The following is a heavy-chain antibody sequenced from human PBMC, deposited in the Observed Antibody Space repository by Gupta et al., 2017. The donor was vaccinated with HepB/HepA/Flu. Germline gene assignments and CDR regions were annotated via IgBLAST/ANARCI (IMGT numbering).Heavy chain of an antibody. CDR1: GFTFSTFP. CDR3: AKGLCSGGNCYFAMDV. V-gene: IGHV3-23*01. Sequence: EVQMLDSGGGLVQPGGSLRLSCAASGFTFSTFPMNWVRQAPRKGLEWVSAISRSSATTYIADSVKGRFFVSRDNSKNTLYLQMNSLRADDTAIYYCAKGLCSGGNCYFAMDVWGQGTTVTVSS. D-gene: IGHD2-15*01. J-gene: IGHJ6*02. CDR2: ISRSSATT.